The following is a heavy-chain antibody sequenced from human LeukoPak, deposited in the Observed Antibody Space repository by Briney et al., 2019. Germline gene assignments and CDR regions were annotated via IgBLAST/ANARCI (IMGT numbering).Heavy chain of an antibody. Sequence: PGGSLRLSCAASGFTFSSYAMHWVRQAPGKGLEWVALISYDGTNKYYADSVKGRFTISRDNSKNMLYLQMNNLRPEDTATYYCAKRNTMVRGGPCFDYWGQGLMVTVSS. CDR3: AKRNTMVRGGPCFDY. J-gene: IGHJ4*02. CDR1: GFTFSSYA. D-gene: IGHD3-10*01. V-gene: IGHV3-30*04. CDR2: ISYDGTNK.